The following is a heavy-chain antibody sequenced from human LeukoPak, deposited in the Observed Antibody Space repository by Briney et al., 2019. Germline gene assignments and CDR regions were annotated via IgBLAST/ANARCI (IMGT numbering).Heavy chain of an antibody. CDR3: ARLGAYYYDSAGYYYNRYFDY. V-gene: IGHV4-38-2*02. D-gene: IGHD3-22*01. CDR2: IYHSGST. Sequence: SETLSLTCTVSGYSISSGYYWGWIRQPPGKGLEWIGSIYHSGSTYYNPSLKSRVTISVDTSKNQSSLKLSSVTAADTAVYYCARLGAYYYDSAGYYYNRYFDYWGQGALVTVSS. J-gene: IGHJ4*02. CDR1: GYSISSGYY.